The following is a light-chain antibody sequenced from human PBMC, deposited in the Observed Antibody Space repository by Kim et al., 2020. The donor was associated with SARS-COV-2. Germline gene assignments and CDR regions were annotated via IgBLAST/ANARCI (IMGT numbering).Light chain of an antibody. CDR3: QSYDSSLSGSV. J-gene: IGLJ3*02. Sequence: GATSPCPGSSSNTGAGYDVHWYQQLPGTAPKLLIYGNSNRPSGVPDRFSGSKSGTSASLAITGLQAEDEADYYCQSYDSSLSGSVFGGGTQLTVL. CDR2: GNS. CDR1: SSNTGAGYD. V-gene: IGLV1-40*01.